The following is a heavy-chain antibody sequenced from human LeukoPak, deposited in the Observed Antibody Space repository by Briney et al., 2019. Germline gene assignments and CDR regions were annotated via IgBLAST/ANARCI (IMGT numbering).Heavy chain of an antibody. V-gene: IGHV3-48*03. J-gene: IGHJ6*04. CDR3: AELGITMIGGV. CDR1: GFTLSSYE. D-gene: IGHD3-10*02. CDR2: ISSSGSTI. Sequence: GGSLRLSCAASGFTLSSYEMNWVRQAPGKGLEWVSYISSSGSTIYYADSVKGRFTISRDNAKNSLYLQMNSLRAEDTAVYCCAELGITMIGGVWGKGTTVTISS.